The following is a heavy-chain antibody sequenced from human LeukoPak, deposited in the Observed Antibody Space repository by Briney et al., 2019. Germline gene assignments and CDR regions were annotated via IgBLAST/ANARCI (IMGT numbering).Heavy chain of an antibody. CDR1: GGSISSGGYS. Sequence: PSQTLSLTCAVSGGSISSGGYSWSWIRQPPGKGLEGTGYIYHSGSTYYNPSLKSRVTISVDRSKNQFSLKLSSVTAADTAVYYCARVNIVATITGYFDYWGQGTLVTVSS. J-gene: IGHJ4*02. CDR3: ARVNIVATITGYFDY. V-gene: IGHV4-30-2*01. D-gene: IGHD5-12*01. CDR2: IYHSGST.